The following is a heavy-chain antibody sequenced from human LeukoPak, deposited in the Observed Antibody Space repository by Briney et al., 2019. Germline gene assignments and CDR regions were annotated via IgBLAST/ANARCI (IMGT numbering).Heavy chain of an antibody. J-gene: IGHJ2*01. CDR3: ARAPPGSGWRDWYFDL. V-gene: IGHV4-30-4*01. D-gene: IGHD6-19*01. Sequence: SQTLSLTCTVSGGSISSGDYYWSWIRQPPGKGLEWIGYIYYSGSTYYNPSLKSRVTISVDTSKNQFSLKLSSVTAADTAVYYCARAPPGSGWRDWYFDLWGRGTLVTVSS. CDR1: GGSISSGDYY. CDR2: IYYSGST.